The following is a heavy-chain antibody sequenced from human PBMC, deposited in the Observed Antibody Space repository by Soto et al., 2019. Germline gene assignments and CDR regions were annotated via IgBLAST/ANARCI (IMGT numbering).Heavy chain of an antibody. CDR2: IYTGGNT. CDR1: GRSMVSYY. J-gene: IGHJ4*02. D-gene: IGHD3-3*02. V-gene: IGHV4-4*07. Sequence: SETLSLTCNVSGRSMVSYYWSWIRQPAGKGLEWIGRIYTGGNTNYNPSLKSRVTMSVDTSKSQFSLSLTSVTAADTAVYYCAREGDDRHFFFDSWGQGTLVTVSS. CDR3: AREGDDRHFFFDS.